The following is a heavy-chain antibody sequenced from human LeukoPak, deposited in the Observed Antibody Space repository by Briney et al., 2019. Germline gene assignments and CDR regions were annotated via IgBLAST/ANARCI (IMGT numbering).Heavy chain of an antibody. CDR1: GYSFTSYW. CDR3: AREVIAAAGSFDY. D-gene: IGHD6-13*01. V-gene: IGHV5-51*01. J-gene: IGHJ4*02. CDR2: IYPGDPDT. Sequence: GESLKISCKGSGYSFTSYWIGWVRQMPGKGLEWMGIIYPGDPDTRYSPSFQGQVTISADKSISTAYLQWSSLKASDTAMYYCAREVIAAAGSFDYWGQGTLVTVSS.